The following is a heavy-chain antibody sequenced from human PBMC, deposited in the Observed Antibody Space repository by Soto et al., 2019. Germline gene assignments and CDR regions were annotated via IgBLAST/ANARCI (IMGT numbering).Heavy chain of an antibody. J-gene: IGHJ4*02. CDR2: MNPNSGNT. V-gene: IGHV1-8*01. CDR3: ATDLAAADTVGPLQDDY. Sequence: ASVKVSCKASGYTFTSYDINWVRQAAGQGLEWMGWMNPNSGNTGYVQKFQGRVTMTTDTSTSTAYMELRSLRSDDTAVYYCATDLAAADTVGPLQDDYWGQGTLVTVSS. CDR1: GYTFTSYD. D-gene: IGHD6-13*01.